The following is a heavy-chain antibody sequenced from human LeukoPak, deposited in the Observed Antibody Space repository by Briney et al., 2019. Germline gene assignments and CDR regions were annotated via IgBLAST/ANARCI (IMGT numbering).Heavy chain of an antibody. J-gene: IGHJ5*02. CDR3: ARDAGNSGYGCDL. Sequence: GGSLRLSCAASGFIFSQYSMNWVRQAPGKGLEWVSHIRSSSETFYADSVKGRFTISRDNARNSLYLQVNNLRGEDTAIYYCARDAGNSGYGCDLWGQGTLVTVSS. V-gene: IGHV3-48*01. D-gene: IGHD5-12*01. CDR2: IRSSSET. CDR1: GFIFSQYS.